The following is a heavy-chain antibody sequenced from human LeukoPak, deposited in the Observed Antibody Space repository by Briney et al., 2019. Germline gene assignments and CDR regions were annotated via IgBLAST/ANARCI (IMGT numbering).Heavy chain of an antibody. CDR2: INHSGST. J-gene: IGHJ5*02. CDR1: GGSFSGYY. V-gene: IGHV4-34*01. CDR3: ARETTAAYFIVVVTAIPGWFDP. Sequence: SETLSLTCAVYGGSFSGYYWSWIRQPPGKGREWIGEINHSGSTNFNRSLKSRVTISVDTSKNQFSLKLSSVTAADTAVYYCARETTAAYFIVVVTAIPGWFDPWGQGTLVTVSS. D-gene: IGHD2-21*02.